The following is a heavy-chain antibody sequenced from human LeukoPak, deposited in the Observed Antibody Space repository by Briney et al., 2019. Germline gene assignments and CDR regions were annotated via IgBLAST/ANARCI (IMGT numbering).Heavy chain of an antibody. CDR2: IIPIFGTA. V-gene: IGHV1-69*05. J-gene: IGHJ3*02. CDR1: GGTFSSYA. Sequence: ASVKVSCKASGGTFSSYAISWVRQAPGQGLEWMGGIIPIFGTANYAQKFQGRVTITTDESTSTAYMELSSLRSEDTAVYYCAREGRELKDAFDIWGQGTMVTVSS. D-gene: IGHD1-26*01. CDR3: AREGRELKDAFDI.